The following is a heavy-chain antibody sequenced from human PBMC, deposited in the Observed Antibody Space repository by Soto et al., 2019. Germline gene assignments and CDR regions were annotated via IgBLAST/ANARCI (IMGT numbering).Heavy chain of an antibody. CDR2: ISYDGSNK. CDR3: VRFGESWYGMDV. CDR1: GFTFSSYA. D-gene: IGHD3-10*01. V-gene: IGHV3-30-3*01. Sequence: PGGSLRLSCASSGFTFSSYAMHLVRQAPGKGLEWVAVISYDGSNKYYADSVKGRFTISRDNSENTLYLQMNSLRAEDTAVYYCVRFGESWYGMDVWGQGTTVTVSS. J-gene: IGHJ6*02.